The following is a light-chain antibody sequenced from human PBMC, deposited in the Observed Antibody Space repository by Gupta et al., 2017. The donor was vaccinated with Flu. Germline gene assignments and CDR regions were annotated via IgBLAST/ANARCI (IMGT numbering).Light chain of an antibody. CDR3: QQYNDWWT. V-gene: IGKV3-15*01. Sequence: PGERATLSCRASQSVSNDLAWYQQKPGQAPRLLIYGTSTRATGVPARFSGSGSGTEFTLTISSLQSEDFAVYYCQQYNDWWTFGQGTKVEI. J-gene: IGKJ1*01. CDR2: GTS. CDR1: QSVSND.